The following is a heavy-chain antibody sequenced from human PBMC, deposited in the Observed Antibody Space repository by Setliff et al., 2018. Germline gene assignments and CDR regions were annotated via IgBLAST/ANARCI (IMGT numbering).Heavy chain of an antibody. Sequence: SETLSLTCTVSGGSVASGSYYWSWIRQPAGKGLEWIGLIQSTGNTNYNPSLQSRVTISIDTSKNQFSLKMTSVTATDTAMYYCAGTPARGTTWLSPFDYWGQGTPVTVSS. D-gene: IGHD6-19*01. V-gene: IGHV4-61*02. CDR3: AGTPARGTTWLSPFDY. CDR1: GGSVASGSYY. J-gene: IGHJ4*02. CDR2: IQSTGNT.